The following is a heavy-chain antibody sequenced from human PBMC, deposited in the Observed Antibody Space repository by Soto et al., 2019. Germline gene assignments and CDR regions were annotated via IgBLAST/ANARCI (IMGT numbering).Heavy chain of an antibody. Sequence: QVQLQESGPGLVKPSQTLSFTCPFSGGSISSGGYYWSGFRKHPGKGLEWIGYIYYSGSTYYNPSLKSRVTISVDTSKNQFSLKLSSVTAADTAVYYCARVYDYVFRWGQGTLVTVSS. V-gene: IGHV4-31*03. CDR3: ARVYDYVFR. J-gene: IGHJ4*02. CDR2: IYYSGST. CDR1: GGSISSGGYY. D-gene: IGHD3-16*01.